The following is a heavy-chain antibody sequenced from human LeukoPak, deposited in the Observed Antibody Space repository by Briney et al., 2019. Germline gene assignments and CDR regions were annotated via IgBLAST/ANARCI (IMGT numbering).Heavy chain of an antibody. D-gene: IGHD2-15*01. CDR3: AKMAGAGGGYYYYYMDV. V-gene: IGHV3-30*18. Sequence: GGSLRLSCAASGFTFSSYGMRWVRQAPGKGLEWVAVISYDGSNKYYADSAKGRFTISRDNSKNTLYLQMNSLRAEDTAVYYCAKMAGAGGGYYYYYMDVWGKGTTVTVSS. CDR1: GFTFSSYG. CDR2: ISYDGSNK. J-gene: IGHJ6*03.